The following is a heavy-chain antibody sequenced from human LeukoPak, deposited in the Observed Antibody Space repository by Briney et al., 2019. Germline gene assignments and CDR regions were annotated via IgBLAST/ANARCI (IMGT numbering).Heavy chain of an antibody. CDR1: GFTFSSYS. CDR3: ARDSGIWYFDL. D-gene: IGHD1-14*01. CDR2: ISSSSSTI. V-gene: IGHV3-48*01. Sequence: PGGSLRLSCAASGFTFSSYSMNWVRQAPGKGQEWVSYISSSSSTIYYADSVKGRFTISRDNAKNSLYLQMNSLRAEDTAVYYCARDSGIWYFDLWGRGTLVTVSS. J-gene: IGHJ2*01.